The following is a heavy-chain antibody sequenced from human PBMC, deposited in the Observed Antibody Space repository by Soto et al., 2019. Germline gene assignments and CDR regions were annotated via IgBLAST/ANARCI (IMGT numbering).Heavy chain of an antibody. D-gene: IGHD6-19*01. CDR3: ARGLERSSGWYDRYYYYGMDV. CDR1: GGTFSSYA. J-gene: IGHJ6*02. CDR2: IIPIFGTA. Sequence: SVKVSCKASGGTFSSYAISWVRQAPGQGLEWMGGIIPIFGTANYAQKFQGRVTITADESTSTAYMELSSLRSEDTAVYYCARGLERSSGWYDRYYYYGMDVWGQGTTVTVSS. V-gene: IGHV1-69*13.